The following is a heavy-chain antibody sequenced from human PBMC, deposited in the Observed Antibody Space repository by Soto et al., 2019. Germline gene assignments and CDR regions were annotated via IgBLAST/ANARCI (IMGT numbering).Heavy chain of an antibody. J-gene: IGHJ4*02. V-gene: IGHV3-30-3*01. CDR3: ARIPTPDYYDSSGYYYVADY. Sequence: GVSLRLSCAASGFTFSSYAMHWVRQAPGKWLEWVAVISYDGSNKYYADSVKGRFTISRDNSKNTLYLQMNSLRAEDTAVYYCARIPTPDYYDSSGYYYVADYWGQGTLVTVSS. CDR2: ISYDGSNK. CDR1: GFTFSSYA. D-gene: IGHD3-22*01.